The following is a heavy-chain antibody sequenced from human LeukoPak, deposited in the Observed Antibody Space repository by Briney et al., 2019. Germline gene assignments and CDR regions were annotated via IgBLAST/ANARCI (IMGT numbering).Heavy chain of an antibody. CDR1: GYTFTSYG. J-gene: IGHJ4*02. CDR3: ARDFFHGHCGGLSCFLLDY. V-gene: IGHV1-18*01. D-gene: IGHD2-15*01. Sequence: VASVKVSCKASGYTFTSYGISWVRQAPGQGLEWMGWISVYNGNTNYAQKLQGRVTMTTDTSTSTAYMELRSLRSDDTAVYYCARDFFHGHCGGLSCFLLDYWGQGSLVTVSS. CDR2: ISVYNGNT.